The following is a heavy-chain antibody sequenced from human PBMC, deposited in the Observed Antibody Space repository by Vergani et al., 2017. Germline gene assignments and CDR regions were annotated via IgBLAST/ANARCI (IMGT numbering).Heavy chain of an antibody. V-gene: IGHV4-31*03. Sequence: QVQLQESGPGLVKPSQTLSLTCSVSGGSFSSAGYYWSWIRQHPGKGLEWIGYIFYSGSTSYNPSLQSRVTISVDTSKNQFSLNVNSVTAADTAVYFCARSRSATGTTDYFDYWGQGTLVTVSS. CDR3: ARSRSATGTTDYFDY. CDR1: GGSFSSAGYY. J-gene: IGHJ4*02. D-gene: IGHD4-17*01. CDR2: IFYSGST.